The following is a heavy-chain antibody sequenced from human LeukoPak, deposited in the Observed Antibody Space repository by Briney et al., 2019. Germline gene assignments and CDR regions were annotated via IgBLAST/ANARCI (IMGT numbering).Heavy chain of an antibody. V-gene: IGHV3-48*03. J-gene: IGHJ6*04. CDR3: AELGITMIGGV. CDR2: ISSSGSTI. CDR1: GFTFSSYE. Sequence: EGSLRLSCAASGFTFSSYEMNWVRQAPGKGLEWVSYISSSGSTIYYADSVKGRFAISRDNAKNSLYLQMNSLRAEDTAVYYCAELGITMIGGVWGKGTTVTISS. D-gene: IGHD3-10*02.